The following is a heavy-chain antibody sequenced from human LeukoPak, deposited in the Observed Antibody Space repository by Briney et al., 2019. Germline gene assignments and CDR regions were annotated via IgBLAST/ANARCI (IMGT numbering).Heavy chain of an antibody. CDR3: ARERRSRAFDI. Sequence: PGRSLRLSCAASGFTFSSYAVHWVRQAPGKGLEWVSVIYSGGSTYYADSVKGRFTISRDNSKNTLYLQMNSLRAEDTAVYYCARERRSRAFDIWGQGTMVTVSS. CDR1: GFTFSSYA. V-gene: IGHV3-53*01. CDR2: IYSGGST. J-gene: IGHJ3*02.